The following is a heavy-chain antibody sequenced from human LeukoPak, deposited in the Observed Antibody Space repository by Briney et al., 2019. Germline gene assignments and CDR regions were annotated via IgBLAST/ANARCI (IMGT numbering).Heavy chain of an antibody. D-gene: IGHD6-6*01. J-gene: IGHJ5*02. CDR2: IYYSRRT. Sequence: SETLSLTCTVSGGSISSGGYYWSWIRQHPGKGLEWLGYIYYSRRTYYNPSLKSRVTISVDTSNNQFSLKLSPVTAADTAVYYCARDIAARSPYNWFDPWGQGTLVTVSS. CDR3: ARDIAARSPYNWFDP. CDR1: GGSISSGGYY. V-gene: IGHV4-31*03.